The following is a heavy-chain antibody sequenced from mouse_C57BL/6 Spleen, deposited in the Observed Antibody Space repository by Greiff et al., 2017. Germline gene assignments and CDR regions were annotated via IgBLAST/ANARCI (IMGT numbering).Heavy chain of an antibody. CDR1: GYSITSGYY. D-gene: IGHD1-1*01. CDR2: ISYDGSN. V-gene: IGHV3-6*01. J-gene: IGHJ1*03. CDR3: AREGGYYYGSSPWYFDV. Sequence: EVKLVESGPGLVKPSQSLSLTCSVTGYSITSGYYWNWIRQFPGNKLEWMGYISYDGSNNYNPSLKNRISITRDTSKNQFFLKLNSVTTEDTATYYCAREGGYYYGSSPWYFDVWGTGTTVTVSS.